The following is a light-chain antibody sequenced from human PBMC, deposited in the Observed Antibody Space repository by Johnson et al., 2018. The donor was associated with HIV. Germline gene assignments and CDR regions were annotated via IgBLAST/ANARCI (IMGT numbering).Light chain of an antibody. CDR1: SSNIGNNY. CDR3: GTWDSSLSVGV. J-gene: IGLJ1*01. V-gene: IGLV1-51*01. Sequence: QSVLTQPPSVSAAPGQKVTISCSGSSSNIGNNYVSWYQQLPGTAPKLLIHDNNKRPSGIPDRFSGSKSGTSATLGITGLQTGDVADYYCGTWDSSLSVGVFGTGTKVTVL. CDR2: DNN.